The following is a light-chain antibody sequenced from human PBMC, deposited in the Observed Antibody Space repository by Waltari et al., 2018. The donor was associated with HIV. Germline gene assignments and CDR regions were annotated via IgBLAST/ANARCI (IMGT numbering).Light chain of an antibody. V-gene: IGLV2-14*01. Sequence: QSALTQPASVSGFLGQSIHISCTGISHDTRFHHYVSWYQHYPGKIPRLIIFDINNRPSGVSDHFSGSRSGNSASLTFSGLQSGDEAHYYCASNRLDYTLIFGGGTKLTVL. CDR1: SHDTRFHHY. CDR2: DIN. CDR3: ASNRLDYTLI. J-gene: IGLJ2*01.